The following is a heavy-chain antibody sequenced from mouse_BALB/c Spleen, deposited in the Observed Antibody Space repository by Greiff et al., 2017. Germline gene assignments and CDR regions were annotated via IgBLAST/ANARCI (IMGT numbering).Heavy chain of an antibody. J-gene: IGHJ3*01. CDR3: ARSDYYGSSYGFAY. Sequence: VQLQQPGAELVRPGASVKLSCKASGYSFTSYWMNWVKQRPGQGLEWIGMIHPSDSDTRLKQKFKDKATLTVDKSSSTAYMQLSSPTSEDSAVYYGARSDYYGSSYGFAYWGQGTLVTVSA. V-gene: IGHV1-74*01. CDR2: IHPSDSDT. CDR1: GYSFTSYW. D-gene: IGHD1-1*01.